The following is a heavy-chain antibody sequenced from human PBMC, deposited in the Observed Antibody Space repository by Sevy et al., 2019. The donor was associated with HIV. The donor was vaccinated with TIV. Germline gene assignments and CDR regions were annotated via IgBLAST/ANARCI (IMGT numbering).Heavy chain of an antibody. V-gene: IGHV4-59*01. CDR2: VSNSGGR. J-gene: IGHJ6*02. Sequence: SETLSLTCTVSGGSISSYSWTWIRQPPGKGLEWIGYVSNSGGRNYNPSLESRLTISVDTSKRQFSLRVRSLTAADTPVYSCVRVQRYRGTFWSNRPYYYYIMDVWGQGTAVTVSS. D-gene: IGHD5-12*01. CDR3: VRVQRYRGTFWSNRPYYYYIMDV. CDR1: GGSISSYS.